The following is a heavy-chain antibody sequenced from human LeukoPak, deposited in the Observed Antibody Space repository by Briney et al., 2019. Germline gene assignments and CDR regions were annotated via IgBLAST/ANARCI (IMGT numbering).Heavy chain of an antibody. V-gene: IGHV4-61*02. J-gene: IGHJ6*03. CDR2: IYTSGST. D-gene: IGHD2-2*01. CDR1: GGSISSGSYY. Sequence: SETLSLTCTVSGGSISSGSYYWSWIRQPAGKGLEWIGRIYTSGSTNYNPSLKSRVTISVDTSKNQFSLKLRCVTAADPAVYYCGGGGGGYQLLYYMDVWGKGTTVTVSS. CDR3: GGGGGGYQLLYYMDV.